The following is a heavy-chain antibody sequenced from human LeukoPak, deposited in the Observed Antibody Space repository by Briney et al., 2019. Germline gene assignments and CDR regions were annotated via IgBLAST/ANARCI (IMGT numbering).Heavy chain of an antibody. V-gene: IGHV3-23*01. CDR3: ARGKSSRHALDI. Sequence: PGGSLRLSCAASGFNFRDAAMTWVRQAPGKGLEWVSLIISGDNSYYADSVKGRFTISRDNSKGALYLQMNSLRVEDTAVYYCARGKSSRHALDIWGQGTMVTVSS. CDR2: IISGDNS. D-gene: IGHD6-6*01. CDR1: GFNFRDAA. J-gene: IGHJ3*02.